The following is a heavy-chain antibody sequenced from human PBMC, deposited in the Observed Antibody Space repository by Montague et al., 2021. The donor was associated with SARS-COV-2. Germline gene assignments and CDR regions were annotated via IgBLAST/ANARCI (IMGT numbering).Heavy chain of an antibody. Sequence: SETLSLTCSIYGSSYRGYYWNSTRLHPSNQQESYAEINQSGRTNNNPSLKSRVIISVDTSKNQFSLKLSSVTAADTAVYYCANFRRTQLLFGTLYYGMDVWGQGTTVTVSS. D-gene: IGHD2-2*01. CDR3: ANFRRTQLLFGTLYYGMDV. CDR1: GSSYRGYY. V-gene: IGHV4-34*01. CDR2: INQSGRT. J-gene: IGHJ6*02.